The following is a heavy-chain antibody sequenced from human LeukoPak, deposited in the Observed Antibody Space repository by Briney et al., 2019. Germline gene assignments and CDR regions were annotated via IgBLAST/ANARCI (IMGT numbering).Heavy chain of an antibody. V-gene: IGHV3-43*02. Sequence: GGSLRLSSAASGFTFDDYAMHWVRPAPGKGLEWVSLISGDGGSTYYADSVKGRFTISRDNSKNSLYLQMNSLSTEDTALYYCAKLNSGAFDIWGQGTMVTVSS. CDR3: AKLNSGAFDI. CDR2: ISGDGGST. J-gene: IGHJ3*02. D-gene: IGHD2/OR15-2a*01. CDR1: GFTFDDYA.